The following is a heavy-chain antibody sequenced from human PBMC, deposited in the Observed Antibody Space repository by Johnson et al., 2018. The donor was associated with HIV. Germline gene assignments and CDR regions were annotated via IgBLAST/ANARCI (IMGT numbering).Heavy chain of an antibody. V-gene: IGHV3-15*01. CDR2: IKGKTDGGTT. J-gene: IGHJ3*02. Sequence: EVQLVESGGGVVRPGGSLRLSCAASGFTFDDYGMSWVRQAPGKGLEWVGRIKGKTDGGTTDYAAPVKGRFTISRSESKNTLYLQINSLQTEDTAVYYCTTGFAAFDIWGQGTMVTVSS. CDR1: GFTFDDYG. CDR3: TTGFAAFDI.